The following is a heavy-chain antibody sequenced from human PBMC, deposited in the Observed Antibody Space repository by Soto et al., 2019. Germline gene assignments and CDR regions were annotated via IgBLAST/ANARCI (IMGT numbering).Heavy chain of an antibody. D-gene: IGHD6-13*01. Sequence: SETRSLTCTVSGGSISSYYWSWIRQPPGKGLEWIGYIYFRGTTNYNPSLKSRVTMSADTSKNQFSLKLNSVTAADTAVYYCARSESRSHLAGNTKWFDPWGQGTLVTVSS. J-gene: IGHJ5*02. CDR2: IYFRGTT. CDR1: GGSISSYY. V-gene: IGHV4-59*01. CDR3: ARSESRSHLAGNTKWFDP.